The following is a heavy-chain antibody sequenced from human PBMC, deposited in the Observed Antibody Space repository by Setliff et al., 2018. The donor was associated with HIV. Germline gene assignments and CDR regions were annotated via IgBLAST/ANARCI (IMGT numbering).Heavy chain of an antibody. J-gene: IGHJ6*03. V-gene: IGHV4-38-2*01. CDR1: GYSISSGYY. Sequence: PSETLSLTCAVSGYSISSGYYWGWIRQPPGKGLEWIGSIYYSGSTYYNPSLNSRVTMSVDKSRNQFSLEVSSVTAADTAVYYCARVSITYWYSIPRDYYYYMDVWGEGTTVTVSS. CDR3: ARVSITYWYSIPRDYYYYMDV. D-gene: IGHD2-8*02. CDR2: IYYSGST.